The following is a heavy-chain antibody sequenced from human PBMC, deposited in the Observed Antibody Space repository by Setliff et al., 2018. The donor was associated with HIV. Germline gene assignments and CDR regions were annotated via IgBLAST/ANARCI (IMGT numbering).Heavy chain of an antibody. CDR3: ARRPYYDSWSGHQAFDV. J-gene: IGHJ3*01. CDR1: GYSFTTYW. Sequence: PGESLKISCKGSGYSFTTYWIGWVRQMPGKGLEWMGIIYPYDSDTRYNPSFQGHVTISADKSISTAYVQWSGLKASDTAIYYCARRPYYDSWSGHQAFDVWGQGTTVTVSS. CDR2: IYPYDSDT. D-gene: IGHD3-3*01. V-gene: IGHV5-51*01.